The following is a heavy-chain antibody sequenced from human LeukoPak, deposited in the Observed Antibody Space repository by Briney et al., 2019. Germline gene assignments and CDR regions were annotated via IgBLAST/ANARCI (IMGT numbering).Heavy chain of an antibody. D-gene: IGHD2-2*03. CDR2: IIPILGIA. Sequence: SVKVSCKASGGTFSSYAISWVRQAPGQGLEWMGRIIPILGIANYAQKFQGRVTITADKSTSTAYMELSSLRSEDTAVYYCARGDANGYCSSTSCSIGWGQGTLVTVSS. CDR3: ARGDANGYCSSTSCSIG. CDR1: GGTFSSYA. V-gene: IGHV1-69*04. J-gene: IGHJ4*02.